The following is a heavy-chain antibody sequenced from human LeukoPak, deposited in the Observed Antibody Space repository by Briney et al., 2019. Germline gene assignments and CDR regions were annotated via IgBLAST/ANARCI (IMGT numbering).Heavy chain of an antibody. V-gene: IGHV1-69*10. CDR3: ARAIKTRITMIVAPDEGAFDN. Sequence: GASVKVSCKASGGTFSCYAFNWVRQAPGQGLDGMGGIVLLLGTTHYAQRLQGRITITADKSTSTVYMELSRLRSDDTAVYYCARAIKTRITMIVAPDEGAFDNWGQGTMVTVSS. J-gene: IGHJ3*02. D-gene: IGHD3-22*01. CDR2: IVLLLGTT. CDR1: GGTFSCYA.